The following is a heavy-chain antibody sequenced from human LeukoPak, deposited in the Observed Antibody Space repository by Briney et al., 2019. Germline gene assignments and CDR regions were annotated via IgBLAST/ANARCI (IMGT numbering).Heavy chain of an antibody. Sequence: GSLRLSCAASGFTFSSYSMNWVRQAPGKGLGWVSSISSSSSYIYYADSVKGRFTISRDNAKNSLYLQMNSLRAEDTAVYYCASEGDDEDYDSSGYPKVDYWGQGTPVTVSS. V-gene: IGHV3-21*01. CDR1: GFTFSSYS. D-gene: IGHD3-22*01. J-gene: IGHJ4*02. CDR3: ASEGDDEDYDSSGYPKVDY. CDR2: ISSSSSYI.